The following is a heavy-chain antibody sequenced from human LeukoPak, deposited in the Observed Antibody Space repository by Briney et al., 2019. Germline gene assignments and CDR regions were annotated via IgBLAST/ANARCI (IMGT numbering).Heavy chain of an antibody. J-gene: IGHJ6*02. CDR1: GYTFTGYY. V-gene: IGHV1-2*02. CDR2: INPNSGGT. Sequence: ASVKVSCKASGYTFTGYYMHWVRQAPGQGLEWMGWINPNSGGTNYAQKFQGRVTMTRDTSISTAYMELSRLRSDDTAVYYCASDSFRLTRTRYHGMDVWGQGTTVTVSS. CDR3: ASDSFRLTRTRYHGMDV.